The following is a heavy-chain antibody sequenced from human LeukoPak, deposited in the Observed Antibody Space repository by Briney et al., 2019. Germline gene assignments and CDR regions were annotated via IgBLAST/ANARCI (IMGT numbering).Heavy chain of an antibody. CDR2: ISSSSSYI. Sequence: PGGSLRLSCAASGFTFSSYSMNWVRQAPGKGLEWVSSISSSSSYIYYADSVKGRFTISRDNAKNSLYLQMNSLRAEDTALYYCARAHCGGDCYWSPFDYWGQGTLVTVSS. CDR1: GFTFSSYS. J-gene: IGHJ4*02. V-gene: IGHV3-21*04. D-gene: IGHD2-21*01. CDR3: ARAHCGGDCYWSPFDY.